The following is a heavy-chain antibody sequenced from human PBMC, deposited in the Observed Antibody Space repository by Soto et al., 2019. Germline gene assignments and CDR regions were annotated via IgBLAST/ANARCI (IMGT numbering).Heavy chain of an antibody. Sequence: TLSLTCTVSGGSISSGGYYWSWIRQHPGKGLEWIGYIYYSGSTYYNPSLKSRVTISVDTSKNQFSLKLSSVTAADTAVYYCARDPWYYDSSGFRLDWFDPWGQGTLVTVSS. CDR3: ARDPWYYDSSGFRLDWFDP. D-gene: IGHD3-22*01. CDR2: IYYSGST. J-gene: IGHJ5*02. V-gene: IGHV4-31*03. CDR1: GGSISSGGYY.